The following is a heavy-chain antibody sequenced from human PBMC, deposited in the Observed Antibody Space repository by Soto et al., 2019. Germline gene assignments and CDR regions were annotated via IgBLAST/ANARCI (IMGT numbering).Heavy chain of an antibody. D-gene: IGHD4-4*01. CDR2: ISSSGSTI. V-gene: IGHV3-11*01. CDR3: ASDNRGEMTTIDY. Sequence: GGSLRLSCAASGFTFSDYYMSWIRQAPGKGLEWVSYISSSGSTIYYADSVKGRFTISRDNAKNSLYLQMNSLRAEDTAVYYCASDNRGEMTTIDYWGQGTLVTVSS. J-gene: IGHJ4*02. CDR1: GFTFSDYY.